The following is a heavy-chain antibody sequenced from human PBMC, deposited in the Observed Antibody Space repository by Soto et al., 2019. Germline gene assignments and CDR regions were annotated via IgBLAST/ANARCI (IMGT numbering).Heavy chain of an antibody. V-gene: IGHV3-20*03. CDR1: GCAFEDNA. D-gene: IGHD6-19*01. CDR3: ARDRATGWYAALDF. Sequence: XSLTRSVAASGCAFEDNAVDWVPQATGKGLEWVSGINWNGGSIGYADSVRGRFTISRDNAKNSLYLQMNSLTAEDTALYYCARDRATGWYAALDFWGQGTLVTVSS. CDR2: INWNGGSI. J-gene: IGHJ4*02.